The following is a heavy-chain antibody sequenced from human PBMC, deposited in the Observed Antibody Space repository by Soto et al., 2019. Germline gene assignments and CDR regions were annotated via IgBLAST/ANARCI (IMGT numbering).Heavy chain of an antibody. Sequence: SETLSLTCAVYGGSFSGYYWSWIRQPPGKGLEWIGEINHSGSTNYNPSLKSRVTISVDTSKNQFSLKLSSVTAADTAVYYCARGRNRSFPWTRTGDAFDIWGQGTMVTVSS. V-gene: IGHV4-34*01. CDR2: INHSGST. J-gene: IGHJ3*02. CDR1: GGSFSGYY. CDR3: ARGRNRSFPWTRTGDAFDI. D-gene: IGHD2-2*01.